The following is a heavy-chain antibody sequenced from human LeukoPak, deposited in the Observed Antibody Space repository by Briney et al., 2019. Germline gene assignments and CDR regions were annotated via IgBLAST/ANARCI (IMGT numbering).Heavy chain of an antibody. Sequence: GGSLRLSCAASGFTFSSYGMHWVRQAPGKGLEWVAFIRYDGSNKYYADSVKGRFTISRDNSKNTLYLQMNSLRAEGTAVYYCAKVEMRAGFDALDIWGQGTMVTVSS. D-gene: IGHD5-24*01. CDR1: GFTFSSYG. J-gene: IGHJ3*02. V-gene: IGHV3-30*02. CDR3: AKVEMRAGFDALDI. CDR2: IRYDGSNK.